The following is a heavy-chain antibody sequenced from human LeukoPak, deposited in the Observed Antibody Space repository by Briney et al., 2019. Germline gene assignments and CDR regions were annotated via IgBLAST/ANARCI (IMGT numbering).Heavy chain of an antibody. CDR2: IKRDGSYK. J-gene: IGHJ4*01. CDR1: GFTFGNYW. CDR3: ARDPGSSSFDY. V-gene: IGHV3-7*01. D-gene: IGHD6-13*01. Sequence: PGGSLRLSCVASGFTFGNYWMSWVRQAPGKGLEFVANIKRDGSYKNYVDSVKGRFTISRDNAENSVHLQMHSLRAEDTAIYYCARDPGSSSFDYRGQGALVIVSS.